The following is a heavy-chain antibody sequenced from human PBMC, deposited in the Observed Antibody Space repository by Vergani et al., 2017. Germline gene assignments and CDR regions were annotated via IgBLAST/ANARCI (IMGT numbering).Heavy chain of an antibody. CDR1: GFTFSTYD. Sequence: EVQLVESGGGFVQPGGSLRLSCAASGFTFSTYDMHWVRQATGKGLEWVSAIGTAGDTYYPGSVKGRFTISRENAKNSLYLQRNGLRAGDTAVYYCSRRDSISPAVDYWGQGTLVTVSS. CDR2: IGTAGDT. CDR3: SRRDSISPAVDY. D-gene: IGHD6-6*01. V-gene: IGHV3-13*01. J-gene: IGHJ4*02.